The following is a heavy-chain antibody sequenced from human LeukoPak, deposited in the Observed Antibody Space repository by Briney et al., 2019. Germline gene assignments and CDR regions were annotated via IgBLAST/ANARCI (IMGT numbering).Heavy chain of an antibody. CDR1: GGSINSITNY. J-gene: IGHJ6*03. Sequence: SETLSLTCTVSGGSINSITNYWGWIRQPPGKGLEWIGSIYYSGSTYYNPSLKSRVTISIDTSKNQFSLKLNSLTAADTAVYYCARAVIRVSNGGSHYYYMDVWGKGTTVIVSS. CDR2: IYYSGST. CDR3: ARAVIRVSNGGSHYYYMDV. D-gene: IGHD5-18*01. V-gene: IGHV4-39*07.